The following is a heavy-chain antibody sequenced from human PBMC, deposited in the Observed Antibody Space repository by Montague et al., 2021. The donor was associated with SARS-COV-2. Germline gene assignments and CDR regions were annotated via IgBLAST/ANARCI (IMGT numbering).Heavy chain of an antibody. D-gene: IGHD1-26*01. CDR1: GFTFSSYS. V-gene: IGHV3-21*01. CDR2: ISSSSSYI. J-gene: IGHJ4*02. Sequence: SLRLSCAASGFTFSSYSMNWVRQAPGKGLEWVSSISSSSSYIYYADSVKGRFTISRDNAKNSLYLQMNSLRAEDTAVYYCASDRGELHAADCWGQGTLVTVSS. CDR3: ASDRGELHAADC.